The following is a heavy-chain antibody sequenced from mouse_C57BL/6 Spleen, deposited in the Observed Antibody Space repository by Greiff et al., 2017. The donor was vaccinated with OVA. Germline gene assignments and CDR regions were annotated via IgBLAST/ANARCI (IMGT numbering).Heavy chain of an antibody. CDR3: ARVHYDYDYAMDY. CDR1: GYAFSSYW. J-gene: IGHJ4*01. D-gene: IGHD2-4*01. Sequence: QVQLKESGAELVKPGASVKISCKASGYAFSSYWMNWVKQRPGKGLEWIGQIYPGDGDTNYNGKFKGKATLTADKSSSTAYMQLSSLTSEDSAVYFCARVHYDYDYAMDYWGQGTSVTVSS. V-gene: IGHV1-80*01. CDR2: IYPGDGDT.